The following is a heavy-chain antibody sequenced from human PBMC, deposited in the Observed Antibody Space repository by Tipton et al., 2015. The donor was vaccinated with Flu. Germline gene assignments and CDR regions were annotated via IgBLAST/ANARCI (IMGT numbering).Heavy chain of an antibody. D-gene: IGHD3-3*01. CDR3: ARDKGGFWSGYYYGGYFDY. CDR1: GGSIDSYY. V-gene: IGHV4-59*01. CDR2: IYYSGST. J-gene: IGHJ4*02. Sequence: LRLSCTVSGGSIDSYYWSWIRQPPGKGLEWIGNIYYSGSTNYNPSLKSRVTISVDTSKNQFSLKLSSVTAADTAVYYCARDKGGFWSGYYYGGYFDYWGQGTLVPVSS.